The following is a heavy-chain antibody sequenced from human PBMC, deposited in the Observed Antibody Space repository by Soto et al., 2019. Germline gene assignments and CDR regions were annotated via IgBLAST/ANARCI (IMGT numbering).Heavy chain of an antibody. D-gene: IGHD3-10*01. J-gene: IGHJ4*02. CDR2: IYYSGST. CDR3: ARRYGSGLYY. CDR1: GGSISSYY. V-gene: IGHV4-59*08. Sequence: QVQLQESGPGLVKPSETLSLTCTVSGGSISSYYWSWIRQPPGKGLEWSGYIYYSGSTNYNPSLKSRVTISVHTSKSQFSLQLSSVTAADTAGYYCARRYGSGLYYWGQGTLVTLSS.